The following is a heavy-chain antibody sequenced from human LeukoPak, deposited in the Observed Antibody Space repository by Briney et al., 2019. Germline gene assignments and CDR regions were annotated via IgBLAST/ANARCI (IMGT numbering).Heavy chain of an antibody. CDR2: IYYSGST. CDR1: GGSISGYY. J-gene: IGHJ4*02. Sequence: SETLSLTCTVSGGSISGYYWSWIRQPPGKGLEWIGYIYYSGSTYYNPSLKSRVTISVDTSKNQFSLKLSSVTAADTAVYYCAREKDDYVWGSYRYFDYWGQGTLVTVSS. D-gene: IGHD3-16*02. V-gene: IGHV4-59*06. CDR3: AREKDDYVWGSYRYFDY.